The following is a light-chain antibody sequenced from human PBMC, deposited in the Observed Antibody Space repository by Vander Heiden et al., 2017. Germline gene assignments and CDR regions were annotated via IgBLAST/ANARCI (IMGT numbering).Light chain of an antibody. CDR3: QQYYSTPLT. J-gene: IGKJ4*01. CDR1: QMVLYSSDKRNC. Sequence: DTVMTQSPDSLAVSLGERATIHWKSSQMVLYSSDKRNCVAWYQQKPGQPPNLLIYWASTRESGVPDRFSGSGSVTDFTLTISSLQAEDVAVYYCQQYYSTPLTFGGGTKVEIK. CDR2: WAS. V-gene: IGKV4-1*01.